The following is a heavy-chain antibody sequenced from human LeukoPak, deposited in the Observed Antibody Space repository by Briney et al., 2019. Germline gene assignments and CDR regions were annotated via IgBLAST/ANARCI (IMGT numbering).Heavy chain of an antibody. CDR2: ISGSGGST. CDR3: AELGITMIGGV. CDR1: GFTFSSYA. J-gene: IGHJ6*04. V-gene: IGHV3-23*01. Sequence: GGSLRLSCAASGFTFSSYAMSWVRQAPGKGLEWVSTISGSGGSTYYADSVKGRFTISRDNAKNSLYLQMNSLRAEDTAVYYCAELGITMIGGVWGKGTTVTISS. D-gene: IGHD3-10*02.